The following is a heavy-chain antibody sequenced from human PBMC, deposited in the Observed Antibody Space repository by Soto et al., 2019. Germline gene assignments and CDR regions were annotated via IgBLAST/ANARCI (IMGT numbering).Heavy chain of an antibody. CDR2: ISAYNGNT. CDR1: GYTFTSYG. Sequence: ASVKVSCKASGYTFTSYGISWVRQAPGEGLEWMGWISAYNGNTNYVQKLQGRVTMTTDTSTSTAYMELRSLRSDDTAVYYCARDYGPGSGNTYYYYGMDVWGQGSTVTVSS. D-gene: IGHD3-10*01. V-gene: IGHV1-18*04. J-gene: IGHJ6*02. CDR3: ARDYGPGSGNTYYYYGMDV.